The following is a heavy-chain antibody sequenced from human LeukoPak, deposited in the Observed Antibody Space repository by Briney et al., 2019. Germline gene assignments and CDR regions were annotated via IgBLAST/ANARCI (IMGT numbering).Heavy chain of an antibody. CDR1: GGSISSYY. D-gene: IGHD3-10*01. V-gene: IGHV4-39*01. CDR3: ARFGFGETYFDY. CDR2: IYYSGST. Sequence: PSETLSLTCTVSGGSISSYYWGWIRQPPGKGLEWIGSIYYSGSTYYNPSLKSRVTISVDTSKNQFSLKLSSVTAADTAVYYCARFGFGETYFDYWGQGTLVTVSS. J-gene: IGHJ4*02.